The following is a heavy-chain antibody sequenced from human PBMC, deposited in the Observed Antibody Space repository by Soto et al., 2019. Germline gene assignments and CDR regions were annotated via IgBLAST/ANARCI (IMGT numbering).Heavy chain of an antibody. CDR3: ARWGYCSGGSCYSLGAFDI. V-gene: IGHV1-18*01. J-gene: IGHJ3*02. Sequence: QVQLVQSGAEVKKPGASVKVSCEASGYSFTSYGFSWVRQAPGQGLEWMGWISAYNGNTNYAQKVQGRVTMTTDTTTSTDYMELRSLRSDDTDVYYCARWGYCSGGSCYSLGAFDIWGQGTMVTVSS. CDR2: ISAYNGNT. D-gene: IGHD2-15*01. CDR1: GYSFTSYG.